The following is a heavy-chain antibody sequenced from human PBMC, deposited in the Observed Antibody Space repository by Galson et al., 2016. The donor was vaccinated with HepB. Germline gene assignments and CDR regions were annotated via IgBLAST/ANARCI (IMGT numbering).Heavy chain of an antibody. J-gene: IGHJ6*03. Sequence: YADSLRGRFTISRDNAKNSVYLQMNSLRVEDTAVYYCAREGTYGDSEFYYHYFMDVWGKGTTVTVSS. D-gene: IGHD4-17*01. CDR3: AREGTYGDSEFYYHYFMDV. V-gene: IGHV3-21*01.